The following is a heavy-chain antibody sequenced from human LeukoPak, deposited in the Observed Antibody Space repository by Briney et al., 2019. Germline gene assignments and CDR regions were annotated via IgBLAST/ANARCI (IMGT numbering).Heavy chain of an antibody. D-gene: IGHD3-16*01. CDR2: INPDSGGT. CDR3: ARELGGSYNWFDP. J-gene: IGHJ5*02. CDR1: GYTFIGYY. Sequence: ASVKVSCKASGYTFIGYYMHWVRQAPGQGLEWMGRINPDSGGTNLAQRFQGRVTLTRDTSISTAYMELSRLKSDDTAVYYCARELGGSYNWFDPWGQGTLVTVYS. V-gene: IGHV1-2*06.